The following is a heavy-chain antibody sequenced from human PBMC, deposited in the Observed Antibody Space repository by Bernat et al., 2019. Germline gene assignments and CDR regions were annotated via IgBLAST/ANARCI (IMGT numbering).Heavy chain of an antibody. D-gene: IGHD2-21*02. V-gene: IGHV3-30*03. CDR1: GFTFSSYG. Sequence: QMHLVESGGGVVQPGRSLRLSCAASGFTFSSYGMHWVRQAPGKGLEWVAVISYDGSNKYYADSVKGRFTISRHNSKTTLFLQMNSLRGEDTALYYCAREEACGGDCYGHFDFWGQGTLVTVSS. CDR2: ISYDGSNK. J-gene: IGHJ4*02. CDR3: AREEACGGDCYGHFDF.